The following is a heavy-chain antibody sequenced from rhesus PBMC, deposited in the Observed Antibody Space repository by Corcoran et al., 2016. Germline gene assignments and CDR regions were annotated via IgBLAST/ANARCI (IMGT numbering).Heavy chain of an antibody. CDR1: GFTCSGYG. D-gene: IGHD1-44*01. J-gene: IGHJ4*01. CDR2: ISSASSYI. CDR3: TTGEFDY. Sequence: EVQLVESGGGLVQPGGSLRLSWAASGFTCSGYGMSWVRQAPGKGLEWVSSISSASSYIYYADSVKGRFTISRDNAKNSLSLQMNSLRAEDTAVYYCTTGEFDYWGQGVLVTVSS. V-gene: IGHV3S16*01.